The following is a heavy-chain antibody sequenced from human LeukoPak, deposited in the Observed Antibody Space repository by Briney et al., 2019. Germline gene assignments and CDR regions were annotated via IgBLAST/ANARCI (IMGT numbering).Heavy chain of an antibody. J-gene: IGHJ4*02. D-gene: IGHD1-26*01. CDR1: GGSFSGYY. V-gene: IGHV4-34*01. CDR3: ARNSGSYYLDY. CDR2: INHSGST. Sequence: PSETLSLTCALYGGSFSGYYWSWIRQPPGKGLEWIGEINHSGSTSYNASLKSRVTISIDTSKNQFSLKLSSVTAADTAVYYCARNSGSYYLDYWGQGTLVTVSS.